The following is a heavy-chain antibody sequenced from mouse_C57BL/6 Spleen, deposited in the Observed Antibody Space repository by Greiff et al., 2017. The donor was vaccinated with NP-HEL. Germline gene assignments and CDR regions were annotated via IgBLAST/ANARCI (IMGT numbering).Heavy chain of an antibody. D-gene: IGHD4-1*01. V-gene: IGHV1-82*01. CDR1: GYAFSSSW. CDR3: ARCNWDYFDD. J-gene: IGHJ2*01. CDR2: IYPGDGDT. Sequence: VKLMESGPELVKPGASVKISCKASGYAFSSSWMNWVKQRPGKGLEWIGRIYPGDGDTNYNGKFKGKATLTADKSSSTAYMQLSSLTSEDSAVYFCARCNWDYFDDWGQGTTLTVSS.